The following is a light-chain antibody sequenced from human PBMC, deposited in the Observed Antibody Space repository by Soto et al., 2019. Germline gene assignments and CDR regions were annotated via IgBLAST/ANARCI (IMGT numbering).Light chain of an antibody. V-gene: IGKV3-15*01. Sequence: EVVMTQAQVTLSVSPGDRATLSCRASQSVDTNVAWYQQKPGQAPRRLVHGASMRAAGVPARFAGSASGTAFTLTNGGLQSDDFAVYYCKQYSNGPPYTFGHGTQLQIE. J-gene: IGKJ2*01. CDR3: KQYSNGPPYT. CDR1: QSVDTN. CDR2: GAS.